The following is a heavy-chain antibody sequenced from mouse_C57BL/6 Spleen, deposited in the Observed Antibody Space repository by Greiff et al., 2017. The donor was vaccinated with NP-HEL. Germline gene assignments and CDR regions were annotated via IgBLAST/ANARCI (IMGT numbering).Heavy chain of an antibody. CDR2: IYPRDGST. J-gene: IGHJ4*01. CDR3: ARWTAHALYAMDY. Sequence: QVQLKESGPELVKPGASVKLSCKASGYTFTSYDINWVKQRPGQGLEWIGWIYPRDGSTKYNEKFKGKATLTVDTSSSTAYMELHSLTSEDSAVYFCARWTAHALYAMDYWGQGTSVTVSS. D-gene: IGHD3-2*02. CDR1: GYTFTSYD. V-gene: IGHV1-85*01.